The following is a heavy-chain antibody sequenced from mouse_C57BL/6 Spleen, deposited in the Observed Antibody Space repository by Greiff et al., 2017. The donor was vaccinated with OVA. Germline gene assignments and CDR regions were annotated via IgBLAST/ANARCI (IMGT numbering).Heavy chain of an antibody. D-gene: IGHD1-1*01. V-gene: IGHV1-55*01. CDR1: GYTFTSYW. CDR2: IYPGSGST. Sequence: QVHVKQSGAELVKPGASVKMSCKASGYTFTSYWITWVKQRPGQGLEWIGDIYPGSGSTNYNEKFKSKATLTVDTSSSTAYMQLSSLTSEDSAVYYGARPYYYGSSYWYFDVWGTGTTVTVSS. CDR3: ARPYYYGSSYWYFDV. J-gene: IGHJ1*03.